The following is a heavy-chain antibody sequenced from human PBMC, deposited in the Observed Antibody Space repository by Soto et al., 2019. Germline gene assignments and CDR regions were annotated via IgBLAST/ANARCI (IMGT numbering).Heavy chain of an antibody. CDR3: ARPKGSVFGVVIKHNWFDP. V-gene: IGHV3-7*03. Sequence: GGSLRLSCAASGFTFSSYWMSWVRQAPGKGLEWVANIKQDGSEKYYVDSVKGRFTISRDNAKNSLYLQMNSLRAEDTAVYYCARPKGSVFGVVIKHNWFDPWGQGTLVTVSS. J-gene: IGHJ5*02. CDR2: IKQDGSEK. D-gene: IGHD3-3*01. CDR1: GFTFSSYW.